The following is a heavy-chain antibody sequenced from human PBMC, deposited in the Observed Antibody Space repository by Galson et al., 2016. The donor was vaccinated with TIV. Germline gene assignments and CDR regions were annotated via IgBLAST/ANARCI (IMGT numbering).Heavy chain of an antibody. CDR2: IYPDDSNT. J-gene: IGHJ4*02. Sequence: QSGAEVKKPGESLKISCKCSGFSFTSYWIAWVRQMPGKGLEWMGLIYPDDSNTTYSPSFQGQVTISVDKSITTAYLHWSGLKASDAAMYYCARQGPTKGSLGYWGQGTLLTVSS. CDR3: ARQGPTKGSLGY. D-gene: IGHD1-26*01. V-gene: IGHV5-51*01. CDR1: GFSFTSYW.